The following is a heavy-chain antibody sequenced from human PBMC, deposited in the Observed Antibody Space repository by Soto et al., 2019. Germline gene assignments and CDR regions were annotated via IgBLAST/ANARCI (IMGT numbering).Heavy chain of an antibody. CDR1: GFTFSNYG. V-gene: IGHV3-33*01. D-gene: IGHD6-19*01. CDR2: IWYDGSNK. CDR3: ARLGSAWSLDY. Sequence: GGSLRLSSAASGFTFSNYGMHWVRQAPGKGLEWVAVIWYDGSNKYYADSVKGRFTISRDNSKNTVYLQMNSLRVEDTAVYYCARLGSAWSLDYWGQGSLVTVSS. J-gene: IGHJ4*02.